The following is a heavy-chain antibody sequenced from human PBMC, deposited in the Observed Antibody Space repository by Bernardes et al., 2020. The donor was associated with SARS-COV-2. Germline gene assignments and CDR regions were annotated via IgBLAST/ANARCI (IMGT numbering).Heavy chain of an antibody. CDR3: AREGYYDSSGYYHHDAFDI. Sequence: SETLSLTCTVSGGSVSSYYWSWIRQPPGKGLEWIGYIFHSGSINYNPSLKSRLTISVDTSKNQFSLKLSSATAADTAGYYCAREGYYDSSGYYHHDAFDIWGKGTMVTVSS. D-gene: IGHD3-22*01. V-gene: IGHV4-59*02. J-gene: IGHJ3*02. CDR1: GGSVSSYY. CDR2: IFHSGSI.